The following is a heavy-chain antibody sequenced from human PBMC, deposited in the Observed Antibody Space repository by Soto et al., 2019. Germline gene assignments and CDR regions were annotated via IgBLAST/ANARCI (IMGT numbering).Heavy chain of an antibody. CDR2: INHSGST. D-gene: IGHD5-18*01. J-gene: IGHJ4*02. CDR1: GGSFSGYY. Sequence: QVQLQQWGAGLLKPSETLTLTCAVYGGSFSGYYWSWIRQPPGKGLEWIGEINHSGSTNYNPSLKSRATISVATSKPQFSLRLSSVTAADTAVYYCARRPRIQLWLRYWGQGTLVTVSS. V-gene: IGHV4-34*01. CDR3: ARRPRIQLWLRY.